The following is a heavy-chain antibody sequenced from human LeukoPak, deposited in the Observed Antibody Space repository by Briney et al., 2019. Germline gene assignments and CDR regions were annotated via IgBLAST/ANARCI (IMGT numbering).Heavy chain of an antibody. Sequence: SVKVSCKASGGTFSSYAISWVRQPPGPGLEWMGRIIPILGIANYAQKCQGRVTITADKSTSTAYMELSSLRSEDTAVYYCARGGSSPNNWFDPWGQGTLVTVSS. V-gene: IGHV1-69*04. D-gene: IGHD6-13*01. J-gene: IGHJ5*02. CDR1: GGTFSSYA. CDR2: IIPILGIA. CDR3: ARGGSSPNNWFDP.